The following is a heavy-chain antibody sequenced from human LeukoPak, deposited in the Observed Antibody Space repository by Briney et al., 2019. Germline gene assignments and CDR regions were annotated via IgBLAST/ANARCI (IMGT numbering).Heavy chain of an antibody. D-gene: IGHD4-23*01. J-gene: IGHJ4*02. Sequence: GASVKVSCKASGYTFTSYYMHWVRQAPGQGLEWMGIIHPSGGSTSYAQKFQGRVTMTRDTSTSTVYMDLSSLRSEDTAVYYCARDPGYGGNSGGVDYWGQGTLVTVPS. CDR1: GYTFTSYY. CDR2: IHPSGGST. CDR3: ARDPGYGGNSGGVDY. V-gene: IGHV1-46*01.